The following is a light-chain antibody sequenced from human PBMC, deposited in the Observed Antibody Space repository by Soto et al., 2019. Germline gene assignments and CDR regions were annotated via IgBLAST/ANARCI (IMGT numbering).Light chain of an antibody. CDR2: GSS. J-gene: IGKJ1*01. Sequence: EVVLTQSPGTLSLSPGERATLSCRASQSVGSNSLAWYQQKPGQAPRLLIYGSSTRATGIPDRFSGSGSGTDFTLTINSLQPEDFATYYCQPGGTTPPWTFGQGTKVDIK. V-gene: IGKV3-20*01. CDR3: QPGGTTPPWT. CDR1: QSVGSNS.